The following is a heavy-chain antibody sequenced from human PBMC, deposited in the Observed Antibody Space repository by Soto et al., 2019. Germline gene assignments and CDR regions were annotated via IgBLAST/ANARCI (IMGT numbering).Heavy chain of an antibody. CDR1: GYTFVNYE. CDR3: ARQQAMEY. V-gene: IGHV1-8*01. D-gene: IGHD1-1*01. CDR2: MNPHSGDT. J-gene: IGHJ4*02. Sequence: QVQLVQSGAEVKKPGASVKVSCKASGYTFVNYEIDWVRQATGQGLEWLGWMNPHSGDTFYAQNFQGRVTMTRYTSITTGYMKLNSLKPEATAVYYCARQQAMEYWGQGTLVTVS.